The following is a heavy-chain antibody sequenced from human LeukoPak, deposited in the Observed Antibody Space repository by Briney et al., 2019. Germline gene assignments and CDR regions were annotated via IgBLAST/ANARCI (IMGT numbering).Heavy chain of an antibody. D-gene: IGHD3-3*01. CDR2: ISAYNGNT. CDR1: GYTFTSYG. J-gene: IGHJ5*02. CDR3: ARSGLVTIFGVVPNWFDP. Sequence: ASVKVSCKASGYTFTSYGISWVRQAPGQGLEWMGWISAYNGNTNYAQKLQGRVTMTTDTSTSTAYMELRSLRSDDTAVYYCARSGLVTIFGVVPNWFDPWGQGTLVTVSS. V-gene: IGHV1-18*01.